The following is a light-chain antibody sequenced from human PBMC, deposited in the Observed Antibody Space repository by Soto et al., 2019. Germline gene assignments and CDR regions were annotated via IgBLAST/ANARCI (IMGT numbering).Light chain of an antibody. V-gene: IGKV1-39*01. CDR2: AAS. CDR1: QSICSY. CDR3: QQSYSFPRT. J-gene: IGKJ1*01. Sequence: DIQMTQSPSSLPESVGDRVIITCRASQSICSYLHWYQHKPGTAPKLLIYAASTLQSGVPSRFSGSGSGTDFTLTVNNLQPEDFATYYCQQSYSFPRTFGQGTKVDIK.